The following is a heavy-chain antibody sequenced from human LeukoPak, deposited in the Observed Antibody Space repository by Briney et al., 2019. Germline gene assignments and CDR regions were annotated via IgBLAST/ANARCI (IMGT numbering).Heavy chain of an antibody. CDR1: GYTFTSYG. CDR3: ARGFHGYDFWSGYYLLFHPLGANYYYGMDV. Sequence: WASVKVSCKASGYTFTSYGISWVRQAPGQGLEWMGWISAYNGNTNYAQKLQGRVTMTTDTSTSTAYMELRSLRSDDTAVYYCARGFHGYDFWSGYYLLFHPLGANYYYGMDVWGQGTTVTVSS. CDR2: ISAYNGNT. V-gene: IGHV1-18*01. D-gene: IGHD3-3*01. J-gene: IGHJ6*02.